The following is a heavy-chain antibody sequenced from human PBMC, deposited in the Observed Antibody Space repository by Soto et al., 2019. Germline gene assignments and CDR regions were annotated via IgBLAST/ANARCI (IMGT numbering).Heavy chain of an antibody. CDR1: GFALSDNY. D-gene: IGHD1-1*01. J-gene: IGHJ6*02. CDR2: SSSSGAYI. CDR3: ARSSGRRQVGRYAYGLDV. V-gene: IGHV3-11*06. Sequence: QVHLVESGGGLVEPGGSLRLSCTGSGFALSDNYMTWIRQAPGKGLEWVSYSSSSGAYINYADSEKGRFTISRDNAYNSRYLQMDSLRAEDTAVYFCARSSGRRQVGRYAYGLDVWGQGTTVTVSS.